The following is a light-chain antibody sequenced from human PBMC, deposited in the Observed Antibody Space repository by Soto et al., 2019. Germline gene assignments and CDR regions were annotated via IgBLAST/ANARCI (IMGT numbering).Light chain of an antibody. Sequence: EIALTQSPGTLSVSPGDRATLSSRASQSVSRSYLAWYPQKPGQAPRLLIDGASSRATRIPDRVSGSGSGTDCTLTISRLEPEDFAVYYCQQYGSSPITFGQGTRLEIK. CDR3: QQYGSSPIT. CDR1: QSVSRSY. J-gene: IGKJ5*01. V-gene: IGKV3-20*01. CDR2: GAS.